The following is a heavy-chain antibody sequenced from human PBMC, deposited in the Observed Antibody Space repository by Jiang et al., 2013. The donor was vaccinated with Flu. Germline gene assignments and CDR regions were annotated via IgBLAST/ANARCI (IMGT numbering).Heavy chain of an antibody. V-gene: IGHV1-69*01. Sequence: SGAEVKKPGSSVKVSCKASGGTFSSYAISWVRQAPGQGLEWMGGIIPIFGTANYAQKFQGRVTITADESTSTAYMELSSLRSEDTAVYYCAREGIGITMVRGVEDYGMDVWGQGTTVTVSS. CDR1: GGTFSSYA. J-gene: IGHJ6*02. CDR3: AREGIGITMVRGVEDYGMDV. CDR2: IIPIFGTA. D-gene: IGHD3-10*01.